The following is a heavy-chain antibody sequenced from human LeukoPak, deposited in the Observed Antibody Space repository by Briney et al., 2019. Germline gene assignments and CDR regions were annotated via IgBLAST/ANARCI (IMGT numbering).Heavy chain of an antibody. V-gene: IGHV3-23*01. Sequence: PGGSLRLSCAASGFTFSSYAMSWVRQAPGKGLEWVSAISGSGGSTYYADSVKGRFTISRDNSKNTLYLQMNSLRAEDTAVYYCAKDLRVDIVATIEYYFDYWGQGTLVTVSS. CDR2: ISGSGGST. CDR3: AKDLRVDIVATIEYYFDY. CDR1: GFTFSSYA. D-gene: IGHD5-12*01. J-gene: IGHJ4*02.